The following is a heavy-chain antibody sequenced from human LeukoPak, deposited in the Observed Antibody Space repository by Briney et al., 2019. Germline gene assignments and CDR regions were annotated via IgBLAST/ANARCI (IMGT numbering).Heavy chain of an antibody. J-gene: IGHJ4*02. D-gene: IGHD3-9*01. CDR1: GYSISSGYY. Sequence: SETLSLTCAVSGYSISSGYYWGWIPQPPGKGLEWIGRIYHSGSSYYNPPLKSRVTISVDTSKNQFSLKLSSVTAADTAVYYCARDLVQGYDILTGPYDYWGQGTLVTVSS. CDR3: ARDLVQGYDILTGPYDY. CDR2: IYHSGSS. V-gene: IGHV4-38-2*02.